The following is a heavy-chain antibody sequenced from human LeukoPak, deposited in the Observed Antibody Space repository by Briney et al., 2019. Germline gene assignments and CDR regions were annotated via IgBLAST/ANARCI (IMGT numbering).Heavy chain of an antibody. J-gene: IGHJ4*02. D-gene: IGHD3-10*01. CDR2: ISWNSGSI. Sequence: GGSLRLSCAASGFTFSSYAMHWVRQAPGKGLEWVSGISWNSGSIGYADSVKGRFTISRDNAKNSLYLQMNNLRAEDTAVYYCARDKYGSGSYSWSKRLDSWGQGTLVTVSS. CDR1: GFTFSSYA. V-gene: IGHV3-9*01. CDR3: ARDKYGSGSYSWSKRLDS.